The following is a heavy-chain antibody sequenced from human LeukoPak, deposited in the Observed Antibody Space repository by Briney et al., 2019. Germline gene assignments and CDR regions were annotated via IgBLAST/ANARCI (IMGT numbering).Heavy chain of an antibody. CDR3: ARVYSSGWWPIDY. V-gene: IGHV3-7*01. CDR1: GFNFRNYY. J-gene: IGHJ4*02. CDR2: IKQDGSEK. Sequence: GGSLRLSCTAFGFNFRNYYMSWVRQAPGKGLEWVANIKQDGSEKYYVDSVKGRFTISRDNAKNSLYLQMNSLRAEDTAVYYCARVYSSGWWPIDYWGQGTLVTVSS. D-gene: IGHD6-19*01.